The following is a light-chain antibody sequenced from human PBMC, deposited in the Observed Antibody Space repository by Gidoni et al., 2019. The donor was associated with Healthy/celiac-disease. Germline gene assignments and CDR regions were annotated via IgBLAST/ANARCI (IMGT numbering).Light chain of an antibody. CDR3: QQSYSTPPWT. Sequence: DSQMTQSPSSLSASVGDRVTITCRASQSISSYLNWYQQKPGKAPKLLIYAASSLQSGVPSRFSCSGSGTDFPLTISSLQPEDFASYYCQQSYSTPPWTFGQGTKVEIK. J-gene: IGKJ1*01. CDR1: QSISSY. V-gene: IGKV1-39*01. CDR2: AAS.